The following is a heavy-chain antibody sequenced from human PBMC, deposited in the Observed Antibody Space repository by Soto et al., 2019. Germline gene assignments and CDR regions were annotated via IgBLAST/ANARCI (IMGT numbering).Heavy chain of an antibody. CDR1: GYSFTSYW. J-gene: IGHJ6*02. D-gene: IGHD6-13*01. V-gene: IGHV5-51*01. CDR3: ARHGRMAAAGNYYYGMGV. CDR2: IYPGDSDT. Sequence: PGESLKISCKGPGYSFTSYWIGWVRQMPGKGLEWMGIIYPGDSDTRYSPSFQGQVTISPDKSISTADLQWSSLKASDTAMYYFARHGRMAAAGNYYYGMGVWGQGTTVTVSS.